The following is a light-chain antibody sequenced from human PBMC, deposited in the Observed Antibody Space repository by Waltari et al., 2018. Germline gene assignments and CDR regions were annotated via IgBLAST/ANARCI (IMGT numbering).Light chain of an antibody. V-gene: IGLV5-45*01. J-gene: IGLJ3*02. CDR1: SGINVVTYR. CDR2: YKSDSDK. CDR3: MIWHSSAWV. Sequence: QAVLTQPASLSASPGASASLTCTLRSGINVVTYRIYLYQQKPGSPPQYLLRYKSDSDKQQGSGVPSRFSGSKDASATAGILLISGLQSEDEADYYCMIWHSSAWVFGGGTKLTVL.